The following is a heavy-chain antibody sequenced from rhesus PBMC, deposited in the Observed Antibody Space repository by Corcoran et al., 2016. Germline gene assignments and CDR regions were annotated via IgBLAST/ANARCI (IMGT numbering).Heavy chain of an antibody. D-gene: IGHD2-15*01. V-gene: IGHV3S42*01. J-gene: IGHJ4*01. CDR1: GFTFSSYW. Sequence: EVQLVESGGGLAKPGGSLRLSCAASGFTFSSYWMTWVRQPPGKGLEWVSAMNSGGASTNYADSGKGRFTIARDNSKNTRSLQMNSLRAEDTAVYYCAKEYCSSTYCSQVGDYWGQGVLVTVSS. CDR2: MNSGGAST. CDR3: AKEYCSSTYCSQVGDY.